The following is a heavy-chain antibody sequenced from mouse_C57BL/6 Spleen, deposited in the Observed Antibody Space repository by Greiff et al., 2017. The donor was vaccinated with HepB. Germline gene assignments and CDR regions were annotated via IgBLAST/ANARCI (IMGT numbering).Heavy chain of an antibody. CDR1: GYSITSGYY. J-gene: IGHJ3*01. CDR2: ISYDGSN. Sequence: EVKLLESGPGLVKPSQSLSLTCSVTGYSITSGYYWNWIRQFPGNKLEWMGYISYDGSNNYNPSLKNRISITRDTSNNQFFLKLNSVTTEDTATYYCARGGFYYDYGSFAYWGQGTLVTVSA. CDR3: ARGGFYYDYGSFAY. V-gene: IGHV3-6*01. D-gene: IGHD2-4*01.